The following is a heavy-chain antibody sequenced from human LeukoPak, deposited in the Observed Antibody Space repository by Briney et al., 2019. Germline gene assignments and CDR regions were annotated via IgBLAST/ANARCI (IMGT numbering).Heavy chain of an antibody. Sequence: GGSLRLSCAASGFTFNTYPLQCVRQAPGKGLEWVAVISYDGSNKYYADSVKGRFTISRDNSKNTLYLQMNSLRAEESAVYYCAREVCGYTSGMDVWGQGTTVTVSS. D-gene: IGHD5-12*01. V-gene: IGHV3-30*04. CDR3: AREVCGYTSGMDV. J-gene: IGHJ6*02. CDR1: GFTFNTYP. CDR2: ISYDGSNK.